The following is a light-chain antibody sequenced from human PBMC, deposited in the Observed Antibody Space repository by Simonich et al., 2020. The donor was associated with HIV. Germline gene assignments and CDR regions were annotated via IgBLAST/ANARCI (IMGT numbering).Light chain of an antibody. CDR3: QQSFSAPRT. CDR2: AAS. V-gene: IGKV1-39*01. Sequence: DIQMTQSPSSLSASVGARVTITCRARQSISSYLNWYQQKPGKAPKLLIYAASSLQSGVPSRFSGSGSGTDFTLTISSLQPEDFATYYCQQSFSAPRTFGPGTKVEIK. CDR1: QSISSY. J-gene: IGKJ1*01.